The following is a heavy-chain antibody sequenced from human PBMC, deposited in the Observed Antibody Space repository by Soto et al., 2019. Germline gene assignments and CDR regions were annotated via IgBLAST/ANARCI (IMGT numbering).Heavy chain of an antibody. CDR2: TTAYNGNT. CDR3: AKEGEYSSGWDNFDY. D-gene: IGHD6-19*01. V-gene: IGHV1-18*01. Sequence: ASVKVSCKASGYTFINYGISWVRQAPGQGLEWMGWTTAYNGNTNYAQKLQDRVTMTTDTSTNTAYMELRSLRSDDTAVYYCAKEGEYSSGWDNFDYWGQGTLVTVSS. CDR1: GYTFINYG. J-gene: IGHJ4*02.